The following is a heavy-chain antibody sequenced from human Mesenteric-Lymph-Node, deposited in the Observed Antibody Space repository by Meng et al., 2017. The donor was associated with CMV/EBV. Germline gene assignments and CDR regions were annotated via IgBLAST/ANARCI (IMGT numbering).Heavy chain of an antibody. J-gene: IGHJ4*02. CDR1: GFTVSSYE. CDR3: VKLGDDFWSGFYYYFDK. Sequence: GESLKISCAASGFTVSSYEMSWVRQAPGKGLEWVANIHQDGNEKYYVSSVKGRFTISRDNAKNSLYLQMNSLRAEDTAVYYCVKLGDDFWSGFYYYFDKWGQGTLVTVSS. D-gene: IGHD3-3*01. CDR2: IHQDGNEK. V-gene: IGHV3-7*01.